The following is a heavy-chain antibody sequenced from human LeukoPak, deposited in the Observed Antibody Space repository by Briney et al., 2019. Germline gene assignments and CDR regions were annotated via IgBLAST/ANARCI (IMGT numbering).Heavy chain of an antibody. J-gene: IGHJ4*02. V-gene: IGHV3-11*01. CDR2: VSSSGSTI. D-gene: IGHD5-12*01. Sequence: PGGSLRLSCAASGFTFSDYYMSWIRQAPGKGLEWVSYVSSSGSTIYYADSVKGRFTISRDNAKNSLYLQMNSLRAEDTAVYYCARVAEVVATIDSYFDYWGQGTLVTVSS. CDR3: ARVAEVVATIDSYFDY. CDR1: GFTFSDYY.